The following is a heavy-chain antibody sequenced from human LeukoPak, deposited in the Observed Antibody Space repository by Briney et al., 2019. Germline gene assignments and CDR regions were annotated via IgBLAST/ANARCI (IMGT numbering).Heavy chain of an antibody. Sequence: PGGSLRLSCAASGFTFSSYSMNWVRQAPGKGLEWVSYISSSSSTIYYADSVKGRFTISRDNAKNSLYLQMNSLRAEDTAVYYCARGITMIVVVRRDYYYYKDVWGKGTTVTISS. D-gene: IGHD3-22*01. CDR3: ARGITMIVVVRRDYYYYKDV. V-gene: IGHV3-48*01. CDR2: ISSSSSTI. J-gene: IGHJ6*03. CDR1: GFTFSSYS.